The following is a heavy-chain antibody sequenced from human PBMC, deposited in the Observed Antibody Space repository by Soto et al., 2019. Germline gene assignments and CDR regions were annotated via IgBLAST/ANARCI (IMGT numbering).Heavy chain of an antibody. J-gene: IGHJ1*01. CDR3: ARQENS. CDR2: IYQSGSA. Sequence: SETLSLTCTVSGVFIISSTQYWGWFRQPPGKGLEWIGSIYQSGSAFYNPSFTSRVSISVDPSKNQFSLTLDSVTAADTAVYYCARQENSWGQGTLVTVSS. D-gene: IGHD1-7*01. V-gene: IGHV4-39*01. CDR1: GVFIISSTQY.